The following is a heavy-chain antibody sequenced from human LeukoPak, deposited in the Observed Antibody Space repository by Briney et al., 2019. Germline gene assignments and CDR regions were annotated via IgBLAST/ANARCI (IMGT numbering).Heavy chain of an antibody. J-gene: IGHJ4*02. Sequence: PGGSLRLSCVVSGFTFSSYAMSWVRQAPGKGLEWVSGISGSGGSTYYTDSVKGRFPISRDNSKNTLYLQMNSLRAEDTAVYYCARNFNHFDYWGQGTLVTVSS. CDR3: ARNFNHFDY. V-gene: IGHV3-23*01. D-gene: IGHD1-14*01. CDR2: ISGSGGST. CDR1: GFTFSSYA.